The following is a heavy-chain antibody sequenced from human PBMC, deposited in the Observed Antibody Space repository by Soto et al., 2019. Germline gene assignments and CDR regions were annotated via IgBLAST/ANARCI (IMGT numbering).Heavy chain of an antibody. CDR3: GKGIPPEQ. CDR1: GFDFEDYG. D-gene: IGHD2-21*01. Sequence: EVHLVESGGGFVQPGRSLSLSCRDSGFDFEDYGMHWVRQAPGKGLEWVSSISWNSEDTGYAASVRVRFTTSRDNAKHSLYLEMNSLRPEDTALYFCGKGIPPEQWGQGTQVTVSS. J-gene: IGHJ4*02. CDR2: ISWNSEDT. V-gene: IGHV3-9*01.